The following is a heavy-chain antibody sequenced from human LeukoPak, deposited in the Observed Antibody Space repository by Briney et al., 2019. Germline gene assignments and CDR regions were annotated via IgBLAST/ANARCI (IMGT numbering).Heavy chain of an antibody. CDR3: ARVRIASAGDPFDY. CDR1: GFTFSSYS. CDR2: ISSSSSTI. J-gene: IGHJ4*02. Sequence: GGSLRLSCAASGFTFSSYSMNWVRQAPGKGLEWVSYISSSSSTIYYADSVKGRFTISRDNAKNSLYLQMNSLRAEDTAVYYCARVRIASAGDPFDYWGQGTLVTVSS. D-gene: IGHD6-13*01. V-gene: IGHV3-48*04.